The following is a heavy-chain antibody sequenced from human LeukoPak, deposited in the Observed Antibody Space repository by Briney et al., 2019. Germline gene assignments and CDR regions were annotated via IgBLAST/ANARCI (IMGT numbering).Heavy chain of an antibody. J-gene: IGHJ4*02. CDR2: INHSGST. CDR3: ARGPGLAAADAYYFDY. Sequence: SETLSLTCAVYGGSFSGYYWSWIRQPPGKGLEWIGEINHSGSTNYNPSLKSRVTISVDTSKNQFSLKLSSVTAADTAVYYCARGPGLAAADAYYFDYWGQGTLVTVSS. V-gene: IGHV4-34*01. D-gene: IGHD6-13*01. CDR1: GGSFSGYY.